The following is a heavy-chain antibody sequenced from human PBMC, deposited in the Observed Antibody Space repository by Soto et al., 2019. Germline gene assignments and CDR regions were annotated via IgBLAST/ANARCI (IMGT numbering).Heavy chain of an antibody. V-gene: IGHV1-46*01. D-gene: IGHD3-10*01. CDR1: GYTFTSYY. J-gene: IGHJ4*02. CDR2: INPSGGST. Sequence: ASVKVSCKASGYTFTSYYMHWVRQAPGQGLEWMGIINPSGGSTSYAQKFQGRVTMTRDTSTSTVYMELSSLRSEDTAVYYCARDLSITMVRGDLWCDYWGQGTLVTVSS. CDR3: ARDLSITMVRGDLWCDY.